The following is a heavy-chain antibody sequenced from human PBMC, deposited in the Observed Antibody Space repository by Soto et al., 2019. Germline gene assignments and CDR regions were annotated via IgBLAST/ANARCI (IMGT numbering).Heavy chain of an antibody. CDR3: ARAYCSSTSCYGVDWFDP. CDR1: GGSISSYY. CDR2: IYYSGST. D-gene: IGHD2-2*01. J-gene: IGHJ5*02. Sequence: PSETLSLTCTVSGGSISSYYWSWIRQPPGKGLEWIGYIYYSGSTNYNPSLKSRVTISVDTSKNQFSLKLSSVTAADTAVYYCARAYCSSTSCYGVDWFDPWGQGTLVTVSS. V-gene: IGHV4-59*01.